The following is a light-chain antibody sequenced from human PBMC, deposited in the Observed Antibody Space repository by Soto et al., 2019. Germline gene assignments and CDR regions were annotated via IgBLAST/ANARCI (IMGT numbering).Light chain of an antibody. CDR1: TGAVTSGHW. J-gene: IGLJ1*01. CDR2: DTD. Sequence: QAVVTQEPSLTVSPGGSVTLTCGSSTGAVTSGHWPHWFQQKPGQAPRTLIYDTDNKHPWTPARFSGSLLGGKAALTLSGAQPEDEGDYYCLVIFTGVGEVFGTGTKVTVL. V-gene: IGLV7-46*01. CDR3: LVIFTGVGEV.